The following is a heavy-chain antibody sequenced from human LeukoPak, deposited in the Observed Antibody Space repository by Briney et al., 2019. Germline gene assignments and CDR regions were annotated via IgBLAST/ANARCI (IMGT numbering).Heavy chain of an antibody. CDR1: GYTFTGYY. J-gene: IGHJ3*02. V-gene: IGHV1-2*02. D-gene: IGHD6-6*01. CDR3: ARVYSSSLGAFDI. Sequence: ASVKVSCKASGYTFTGYYMHWVRQAPGQGLEWMGWINPNSGGTNYAQKFQGRVTMTRDTSISTAYMELSRLRSDDTAVYYCARVYSSSLGAFDIWGQGAMVTVSS. CDR2: INPNSGGT.